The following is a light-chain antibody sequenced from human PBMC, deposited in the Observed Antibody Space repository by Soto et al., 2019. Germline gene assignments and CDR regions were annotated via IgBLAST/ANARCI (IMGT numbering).Light chain of an antibody. J-gene: IGKJ1*01. Sequence: EIVLTQSPGTLSLSPGERATLSCRASQSVSSSYLAWYQQKPGQAPRLLIYGASSRATGIPDRFSGSGSGTDFTLTISRLEPEDFAVCYCQQMWTFGQGTKV. CDR1: QSVSSSY. CDR2: GAS. CDR3: QQMWT. V-gene: IGKV3-20*01.